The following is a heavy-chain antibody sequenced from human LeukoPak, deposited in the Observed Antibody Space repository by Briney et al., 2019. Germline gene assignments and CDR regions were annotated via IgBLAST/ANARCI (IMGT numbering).Heavy chain of an antibody. Sequence: GGSLRLSCAASGFTFSSYAMSWVRQAPGKGLEWVSAISGSGGSTYYADSVKGRFTISRDNSKNTLYLQMNSLRAEDTAVYYCAKVHSSGCYYPLSWFDPWGQGTLVTVSS. CDR2: ISGSGGST. J-gene: IGHJ5*02. V-gene: IGHV3-23*01. CDR3: AKVHSSGCYYPLSWFDP. D-gene: IGHD3-22*01. CDR1: GFTFSSYA.